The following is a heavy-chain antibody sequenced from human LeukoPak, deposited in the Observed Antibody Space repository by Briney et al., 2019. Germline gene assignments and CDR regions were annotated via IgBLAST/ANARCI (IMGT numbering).Heavy chain of an antibody. Sequence: SETLSLTCTVSGYSISSGYYWGWIRQPPGKGLEWIGSIYYSGNTYYNPSLKSRVTISVDTSKNQFSLKLSSVTAADTAIYYCATEAYSGNYPGDYWGQGTLVTVSS. CDR1: GYSISSGYY. V-gene: IGHV4-38-2*02. CDR2: IYYSGNT. CDR3: ATEAYSGNYPGDY. J-gene: IGHJ4*02. D-gene: IGHD1-26*01.